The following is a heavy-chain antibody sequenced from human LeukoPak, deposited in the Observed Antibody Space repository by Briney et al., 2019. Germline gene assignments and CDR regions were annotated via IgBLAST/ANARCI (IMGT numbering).Heavy chain of an antibody. D-gene: IGHD3-10*01. CDR3: AREGYYGSGYPFDY. J-gene: IGHJ4*02. CDR1: GGSISSSSYY. Sequence: SETLSLTCTASGGSISSSSYYWGWIRQPPGKGLEWIGSIYYSGSTYYNPSLKSRVTISVDTSKNQFSLKLSSVTAADTAVYYCAREGYYGSGYPFDYWGQGTLVTVSS. V-gene: IGHV4-39*07. CDR2: IYYSGST.